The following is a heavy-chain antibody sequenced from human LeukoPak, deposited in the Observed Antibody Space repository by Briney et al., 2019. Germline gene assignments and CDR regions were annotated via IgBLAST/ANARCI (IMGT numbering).Heavy chain of an antibody. D-gene: IGHD3-3*01. CDR3: ARVPRILEWFPDY. Sequence: PGGSLRLSCAASGFTFSSYEMNWVRQAPGKGLEWVAYISSSGSNIYYADSVKGRFTISRDNAKNSLYLQMNSLRAEDTAVYYYARVPRILEWFPDYWGQGTLVTVSS. J-gene: IGHJ4*02. CDR2: ISSSGSNI. V-gene: IGHV3-48*03. CDR1: GFTFSSYE.